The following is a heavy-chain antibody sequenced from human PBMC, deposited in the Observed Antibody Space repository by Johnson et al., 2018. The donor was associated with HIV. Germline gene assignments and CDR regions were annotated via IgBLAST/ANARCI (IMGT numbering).Heavy chain of an antibody. V-gene: IGHV3-23*04. CDR2: ISGSGGST. CDR3: AKDPGWFGEPGDAFDI. D-gene: IGHD3-10*01. Sequence: VQLVESGGSVVRPGGSLRLSCAASGFTFDNFAMSWVRQAPGKGLEWVSAISGSGGSTYYADSVKGRFTISRDNSKNTLYLQMNSLRAEDTAVYYCAKDPGWFGEPGDAFDIWGQGTMVTVSS. CDR1: GFTFDNFA. J-gene: IGHJ3*02.